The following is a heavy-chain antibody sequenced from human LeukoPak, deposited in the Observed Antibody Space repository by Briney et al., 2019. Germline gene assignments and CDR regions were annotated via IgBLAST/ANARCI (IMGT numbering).Heavy chain of an antibody. D-gene: IGHD6-13*01. CDR2: FYYSGST. Sequence: PSETLSLTCSVSGGSITNYYWNWIRQPPGEGLEWISYFYYSGSTNYNPSLNPSLKSRVTISVDTSKNQFSLKLSSVTAADTAVYYCARQEGIAAARGYMDVWGKGTTVTVSS. J-gene: IGHJ6*03. CDR1: GGSITNYY. CDR3: ARQEGIAAARGYMDV. V-gene: IGHV4-59*08.